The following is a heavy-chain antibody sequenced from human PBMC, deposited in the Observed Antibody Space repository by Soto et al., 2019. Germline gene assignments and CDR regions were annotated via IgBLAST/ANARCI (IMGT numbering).Heavy chain of an antibody. J-gene: IGHJ4*02. CDR3: ARDWNGDKYFDY. D-gene: IGHD4-17*01. Sequence: DVQLVESGGGLIQPGGSLRLSCAASGITATNGHMSWVRQSPGKGLEWVSVIFSDDNTYYADSVKGRFTISRGTSKNTVYLQMNSLRADDTAVYYCARDWNGDKYFDYWDQGTLVTVSS. CDR2: IFSDDNT. CDR1: GITATNGH. V-gene: IGHV3-53*01.